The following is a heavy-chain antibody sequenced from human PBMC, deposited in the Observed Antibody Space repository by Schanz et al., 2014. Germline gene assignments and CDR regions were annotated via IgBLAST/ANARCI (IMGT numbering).Heavy chain of an antibody. D-gene: IGHD6-13*01. CDR2: INPSGGST. CDR1: GYTFTSDS. V-gene: IGHV1-46*01. J-gene: IGHJ4*02. CDR3: ARSGSSNWYFFDY. Sequence: QVQLVQSGAEVKKPGASVRVSCKASGYTFTSDSMHWVRQAPGQGLEWMGMINPSGGSTTYAQKFQGRVTMTRDTLASTAYMEVSSLRSEDTAVYYCARSGSSNWYFFDYWGQGTLVTVSS.